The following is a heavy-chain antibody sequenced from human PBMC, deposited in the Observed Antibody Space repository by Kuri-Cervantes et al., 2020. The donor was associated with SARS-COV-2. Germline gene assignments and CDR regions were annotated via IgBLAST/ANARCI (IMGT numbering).Heavy chain of an antibody. CDR1: GGSFSGYY. CDR3: ARGRGALGYCSSTSCYRGWYFDY. CDR2: INHSGST. D-gene: IGHD2-2*01. V-gene: IGHV4-34*01. J-gene: IGHJ4*02. Sequence: GSLRPSCAVYGGSFSGYYWSWIRQPPGKGLEWIGEINHSGSTNYNPSLKSRVTISVDTSKNQFSLKLSSVTAADTAVYYCARGRGALGYCSSTSCYRGWYFDYWGQGTLVTVSS.